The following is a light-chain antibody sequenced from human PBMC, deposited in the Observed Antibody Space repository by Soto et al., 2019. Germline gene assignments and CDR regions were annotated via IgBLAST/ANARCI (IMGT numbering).Light chain of an antibody. CDR3: ATWDDSPSGRI. Sequence: QSVLTQPPSASGTPGQRVTISCSGSSSNIGTNSVNWYQQLPGTAPKLLIYRNNRRPSGVPDRFSGSKSGTSASLAISGLRSEDKADYYCATWDDSPSGRIFGTGTKVTV. CDR1: SSNIGTNS. CDR2: RNN. V-gene: IGLV1-47*01. J-gene: IGLJ1*01.